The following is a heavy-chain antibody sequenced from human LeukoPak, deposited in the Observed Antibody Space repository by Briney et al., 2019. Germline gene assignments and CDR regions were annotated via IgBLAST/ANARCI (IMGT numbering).Heavy chain of an antibody. CDR2: IYYSGST. V-gene: IGHV4-59*01. CDR1: GGSISSYY. D-gene: IGHD6-13*01. Sequence: SETLSLTCTVSGGSISSYYWSWIRQPPGKGLEWLGYIYYSGSTNYNPSLKSRVTISVDTSKNQFSLKLSSVTAADTAVYYCAREVEEQPEGYYYYMDVWGKGTTVTVSS. CDR3: AREVEEQPEGYYYYMDV. J-gene: IGHJ6*03.